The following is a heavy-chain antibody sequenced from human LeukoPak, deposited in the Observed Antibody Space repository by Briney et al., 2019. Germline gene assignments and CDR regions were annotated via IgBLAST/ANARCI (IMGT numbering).Heavy chain of an antibody. CDR3: ARTILGDDGYNYNDY. Sequence: GGSLRLSFAASGFTFDDFAMSKVRQAPGKGLECVSDINWNGGATRYADSVKGRFTISRDNAKNSLYLQMNSLRAGDTALYRCARTILGDDGYNYNDYWGQGTMVTVSS. J-gene: IGHJ4*02. D-gene: IGHD5-24*01. CDR2: INWNGGAT. V-gene: IGHV3-20*02. CDR1: GFTFDDFA.